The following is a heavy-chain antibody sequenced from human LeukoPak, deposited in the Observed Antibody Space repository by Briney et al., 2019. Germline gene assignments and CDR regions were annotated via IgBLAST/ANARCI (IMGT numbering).Heavy chain of an antibody. D-gene: IGHD6-13*01. Sequence: GASVKVSCKASGYTFTSYGISWVRQAPGQGLEGMGWISAYNGNTNYAQKLQGRVTMATDTSTSTAYMELRDLRSNDKAVYYFARDLVKLQLPGAFDIWGQGTMVTVSS. J-gene: IGHJ3*02. CDR3: ARDLVKLQLPGAFDI. V-gene: IGHV1-18*01. CDR2: ISAYNGNT. CDR1: GYTFTSYG.